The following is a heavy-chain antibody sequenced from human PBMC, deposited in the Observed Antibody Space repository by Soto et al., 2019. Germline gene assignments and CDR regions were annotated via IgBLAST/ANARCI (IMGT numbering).Heavy chain of an antibody. Sequence: SVKVSCKASGGTFSSYAISWVRQAPGQGLEWMGGIIPIFGTANYAQKFQGRVTITADESTSTAYMELSSLRSEDTAVYYCARRALYDSSGYPALDYWGQGTLVTVSS. CDR1: GGTFSSYA. CDR2: IIPIFGTA. D-gene: IGHD3-22*01. V-gene: IGHV1-69*13. J-gene: IGHJ4*02. CDR3: ARRALYDSSGYPALDY.